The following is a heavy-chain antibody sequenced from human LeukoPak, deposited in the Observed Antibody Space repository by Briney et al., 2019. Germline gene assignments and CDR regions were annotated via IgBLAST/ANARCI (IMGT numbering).Heavy chain of an antibody. CDR2: IWYDGSNK. CDR1: GFTLSSYG. CDR3: ARDALPGYSKYDDWFDP. D-gene: IGHD4-4*01. Sequence: GGSLRLSCAASGFTLSSYGMHWVRQAPGKGLEWVAVIWYDGSNKYYADSVKGRFTISRDNAKNTLYLQMNSLRAEDTAVYFCARDALPGYSKYDDWFDPWGQGSLVTVSS. J-gene: IGHJ5*02. V-gene: IGHV3-33*01.